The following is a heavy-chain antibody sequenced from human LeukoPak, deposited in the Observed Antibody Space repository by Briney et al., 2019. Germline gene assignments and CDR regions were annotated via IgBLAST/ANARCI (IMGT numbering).Heavy chain of an antibody. CDR1: GGTFGSYG. CDR3: ARGPYDGTFYFDS. D-gene: IGHD3-16*01. V-gene: IGHV1-69*04. J-gene: IGHJ4*02. CDR2: TIPIRGMT. Sequence: SVTVSCKISGGTFGSYGISWVRQAPGQGLEWMGRTIPIRGMTNYAQKFQGRVTITADTATRTAYMELSSLTSEDTAVYFCARGPYDGTFYFDSWGQGTLVIVSS.